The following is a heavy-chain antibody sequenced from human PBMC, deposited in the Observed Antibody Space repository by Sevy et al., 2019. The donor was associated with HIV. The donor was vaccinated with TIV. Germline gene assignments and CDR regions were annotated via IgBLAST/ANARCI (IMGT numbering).Heavy chain of an antibody. D-gene: IGHD3-22*01. J-gene: IGHJ6*02. Sequence: ASVKVSCKASGYTFSDYYIHWVRQAPGQGLEWMAWINPNDGVTHYAQRFQGGVTLTRDTSVSTAYMEPRGLRYDQTVGANNIGEGFQGGGPLNRETSVSKANRGLRGLGNDDTAIYYCARLTTRPTSDLYGMDVWGQGTPVTVSS. CDR3: IGEGFQGGGPLNRETSVSKANRGLRGLGNDDTAIYYCARLTTRPTSDLYGMDV. V-gene: IGHV1-2*02. CDR2: INPNDGVT. CDR1: GYTFSDYY.